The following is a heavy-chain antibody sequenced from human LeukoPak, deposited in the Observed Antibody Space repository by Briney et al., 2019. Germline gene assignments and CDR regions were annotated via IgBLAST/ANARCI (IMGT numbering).Heavy chain of an antibody. CDR2: IYYSGST. Sequence: SETLSLTCTVSGGSISSYYWSWIRQPPGKGLEWIGYIYYSGSTNYNPSLKGRVTISVDTSKNQFSLKLSSVTAADTAVYYCAREVDYYDSSGYIDLWGRGTLVTVSS. V-gene: IGHV4-59*01. CDR1: GGSISSYY. CDR3: AREVDYYDSSGYIDL. J-gene: IGHJ2*01. D-gene: IGHD3-22*01.